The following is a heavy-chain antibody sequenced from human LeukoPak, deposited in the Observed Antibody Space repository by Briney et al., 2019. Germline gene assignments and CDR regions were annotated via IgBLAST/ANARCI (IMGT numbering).Heavy chain of an antibody. CDR2: ISPSGDSP. CDR3: ASLRFDY. V-gene: IGHV3-53*01. CDR1: GFTVSSNY. J-gene: IGHJ4*02. Sequence: PGGSLRLSCAASGFTVSSNYMSWVRQAPGKGLEWISHISPSGDSPYYADSVRGRFTIARDNSKNTVYLQMNSLRPEDTAIYYCASLRFDYWGQGTLATVSS.